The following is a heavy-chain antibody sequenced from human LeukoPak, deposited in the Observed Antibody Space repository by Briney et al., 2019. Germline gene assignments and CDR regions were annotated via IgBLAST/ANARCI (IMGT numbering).Heavy chain of an antibody. CDR2: IYTSGST. CDR1: GYSISSGSYY. CDR3: ARDKGAWFGEPTGGIYYMDV. V-gene: IGHV4-61*02. J-gene: IGHJ6*03. D-gene: IGHD3-10*01. Sequence: KTSETLSLTCTVSGYSISSGSYYWSWIRQPAGKGLEWIGRIYTSGSTNYNPSLKSRVTISVDTSKNQFSLKLSSVTAADTAVYYCARDKGAWFGEPTGGIYYMDVWGKGTTATISS.